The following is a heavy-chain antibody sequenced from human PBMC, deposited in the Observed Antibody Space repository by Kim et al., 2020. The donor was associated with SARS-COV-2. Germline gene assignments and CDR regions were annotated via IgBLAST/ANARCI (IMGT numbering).Heavy chain of an antibody. D-gene: IGHD4-17*01. CDR3: AARSTLTNYYYYGMDV. Sequence: SETLSLTCTVSGASISSHYWSWIRQSPGKGLEWIGYIYYSGSTKYNPSLRSRVTISADTSQDRFSLKLTSVTAADTAVYYCAARSTLTNYYYYGMDVWGQGTTVTVSS. V-gene: IGHV4-59*08. CDR2: IYYSGST. CDR1: GASISSHY. J-gene: IGHJ6*02.